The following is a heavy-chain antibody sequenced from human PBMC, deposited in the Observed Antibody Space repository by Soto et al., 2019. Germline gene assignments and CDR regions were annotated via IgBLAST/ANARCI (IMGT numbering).Heavy chain of an antibody. CDR2: ISSSGTTI. D-gene: IGHD6-13*01. CDR1: EFTFSSYE. Sequence: GGSLRLSCVASEFTFSSYEMNWVRQAPGKGLEWVSYISSSGTTIYYTDSVKGRFTISRDNAKKSLYLQMNSLRAEDTAVYYCVRFGGAAAGPGDYWGQGTLVSVSS. V-gene: IGHV3-48*03. CDR3: VRFGGAAAGPGDY. J-gene: IGHJ4*02.